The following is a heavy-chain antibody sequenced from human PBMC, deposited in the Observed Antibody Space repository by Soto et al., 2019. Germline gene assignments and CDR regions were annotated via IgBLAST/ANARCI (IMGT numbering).Heavy chain of an antibody. D-gene: IGHD6-13*01. CDR2: ISGSDGST. Sequence: EVQLLESGGGLVQPGGSLRLSCVTSGFTFSSYAMSWVRQAPGKGLEWVSVISGSDGSTYYGDSVKGRFTISRDNSKNTLYLQMNSLRAEDTAVYYCAKDRERDAWYEDYGGQGSLVTVSS. CDR1: GFTFSSYA. J-gene: IGHJ4*02. V-gene: IGHV3-23*02. CDR3: AKDRERDAWYEDY.